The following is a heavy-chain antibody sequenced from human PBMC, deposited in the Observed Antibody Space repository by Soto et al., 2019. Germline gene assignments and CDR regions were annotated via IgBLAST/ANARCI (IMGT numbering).Heavy chain of an antibody. Sequence: GGSLRLSCAASGFTVSSDSMTWVRQAPGKGLEWISIIYSDNNTDYADSVKGRFSISRDTSKNILYLQMNRLRAEDTAEYYCARHYSAMGVWGQGTTVTVSS. CDR2: IYSDNNT. J-gene: IGHJ6*02. V-gene: IGHV3-53*01. CDR1: GFTVSSDS. CDR3: ARHYSAMGV.